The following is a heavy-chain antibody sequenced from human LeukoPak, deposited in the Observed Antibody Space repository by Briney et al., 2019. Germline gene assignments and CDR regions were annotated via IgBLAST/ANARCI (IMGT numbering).Heavy chain of an antibody. J-gene: IGHJ3*02. CDR1: GGSISSYY. CDR2: IYTSGST. D-gene: IGHD2-2*01. Sequence: KPSETLSLTCTVSGGSISSYYWSWIRQPAGKGLEWIGRIYTSGSTNYNPSLKSRVTISIDTSKNQFSLKLTSGIAADTAMYYCARPVYCSSTTCTGPFHIWGQGTMVTVSS. CDR3: ARPVYCSSTTCTGPFHI. V-gene: IGHV4-4*07.